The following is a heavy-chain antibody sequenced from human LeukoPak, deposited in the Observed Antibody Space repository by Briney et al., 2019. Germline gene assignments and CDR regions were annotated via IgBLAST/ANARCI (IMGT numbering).Heavy chain of an antibody. D-gene: IGHD1-1*01. CDR2: IYHSGST. Sequence: SETLSLTCAVSGYSISSGYYWGWIRQPPGKGPEWIGSIYHSGSTYYNPSLKSRVTISVDPSKNQFSLKLSSVTAAETAVYYRARGGTGNWFDPWGQGTLVTVSS. CDR3: ARGGTGNWFDP. V-gene: IGHV4-38-2*01. CDR1: GYSISSGYY. J-gene: IGHJ5*02.